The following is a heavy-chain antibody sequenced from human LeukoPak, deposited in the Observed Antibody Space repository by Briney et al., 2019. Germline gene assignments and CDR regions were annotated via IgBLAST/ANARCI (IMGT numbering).Heavy chain of an antibody. CDR2: ISSSGSTI. V-gene: IGHV3-48*03. CDR3: ARDAGYGYDRFDY. D-gene: IGHD5-18*01. J-gene: IGHJ4*02. Sequence: PGGSLRLSCAASGFTFSSYEMNWVRQAPGEGLGWVSYISSSGSTIYYADSVKGRYTISRDNAKNSLYLQMNSLRAEDTAVYYCARDAGYGYDRFDYWGQGTQVTVSS. CDR1: GFTFSSYE.